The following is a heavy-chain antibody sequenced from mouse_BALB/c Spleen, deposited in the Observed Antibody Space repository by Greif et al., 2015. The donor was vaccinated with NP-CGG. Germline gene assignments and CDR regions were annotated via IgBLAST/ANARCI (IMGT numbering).Heavy chain of an antibody. J-gene: IGHJ4*01. CDR2: IYPGSGNT. D-gene: IGHD4-1*01. CDR3: ARRTGTEAMDY. CDR1: GYTFTDYY. Sequence: QQSGPELVKPGASVKISCKASGYTFTDYYINWVKQKPGQGLEWIGWIYPGSGNTKYNEKFKGKATLTVDTSSSTAYMQLSSLTSEDTAVYFCARRTGTEAMDYWGQGTSVTVSS. V-gene: IGHV1-84*02.